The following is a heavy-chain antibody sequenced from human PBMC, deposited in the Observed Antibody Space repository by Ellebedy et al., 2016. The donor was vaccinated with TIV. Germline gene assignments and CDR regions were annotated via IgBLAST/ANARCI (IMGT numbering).Heavy chain of an antibody. Sequence: GESLKISCAASGFSLSVYAMSWVRQAPGKGLEWVSSISDSGSRTDYADSVKGRFTISRDNSKKMVYLQMNSLRVEDTAVYYCAKRHYGFHAYGDITHWGQGTLVTVSS. CDR2: ISDSGSRT. CDR3: AKRHYGFHAYGDITH. D-gene: IGHD3-10*01. V-gene: IGHV3-23*01. CDR1: GFSLSVYA. J-gene: IGHJ4*02.